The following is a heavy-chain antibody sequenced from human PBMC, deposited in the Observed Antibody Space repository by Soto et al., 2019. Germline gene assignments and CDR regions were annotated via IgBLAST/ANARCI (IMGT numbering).Heavy chain of an antibody. V-gene: IGHV4-4*02. CDR2: IYHSGST. D-gene: IGHD3-9*01. J-gene: IGHJ5*02. CDR1: GGSISSSNW. CDR3: ARDEYDILTGYQTNWFDP. Sequence: QVQLQESGPGLVKPSGTLSLTCAVSGGSISSSNWWSWVRQPPGKGLEWIGEIYHSGSTNYNPSLKSRVTISGDKSKNQFSLKLSSVTAADTAVYYCARDEYDILTGYQTNWFDPWGQGTLVTVAS.